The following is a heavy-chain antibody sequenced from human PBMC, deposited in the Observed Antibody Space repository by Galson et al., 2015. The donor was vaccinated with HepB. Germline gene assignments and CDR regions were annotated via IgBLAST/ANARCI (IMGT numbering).Heavy chain of an antibody. V-gene: IGHV3-9*01. Sequence: SLRLSCAASGFTFDDYAIHWVRQVPGKGLEWVSGINWDGVLINYPDSVNGRFTVSRDNVKNFLYLQMNDLRPEDTALYFCARAPKGWGPSDSWGQGTLVTVSS. CDR1: GFTFDDYA. J-gene: IGHJ4*02. CDR3: ARAPKGWGPSDS. CDR2: INWDGVLI. D-gene: IGHD3-16*01.